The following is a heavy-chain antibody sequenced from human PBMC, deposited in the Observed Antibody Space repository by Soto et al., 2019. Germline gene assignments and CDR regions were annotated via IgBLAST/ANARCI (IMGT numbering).Heavy chain of an antibody. CDR2: INDSGGT. Sequence: GTLSLTCAVYGGSFSGYYWTGIRQPPGKGLEWIGEINDSGGTDYNPSLKSRVTISLDTSKNQLSLKLSSVTAADTAVYYCARGRKGFSSSCYVDWGQGTLVTVSS. J-gene: IGHJ4*02. V-gene: IGHV4-34*01. CDR3: ARGRKGFSSSCYVD. CDR1: GGSFSGYY. D-gene: IGHD6-13*01.